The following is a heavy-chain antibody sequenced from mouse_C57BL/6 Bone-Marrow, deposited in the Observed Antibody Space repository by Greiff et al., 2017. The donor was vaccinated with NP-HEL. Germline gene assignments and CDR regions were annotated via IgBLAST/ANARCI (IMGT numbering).Heavy chain of an antibody. Sequence: EVQRVESGGDLVKPGGSLKLSCAASGFTFTSYGMSWVRQTPDKRLEWVGTISGGGSYTYYPDSVKGRSTLSRDNAKNTLYLQMSSLKSEDAAVYYCAGPYDYDVAWFAYWGRGTRVTVSA. V-gene: IGHV5-6*01. CDR2: ISGGGSYT. D-gene: IGHD2-4*01. CDR3: AGPYDYDVAWFAY. J-gene: IGHJ3*01. CDR1: GFTFTSYG.